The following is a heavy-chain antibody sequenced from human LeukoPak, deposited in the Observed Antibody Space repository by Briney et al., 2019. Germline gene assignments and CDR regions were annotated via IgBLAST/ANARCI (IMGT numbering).Heavy chain of an antibody. V-gene: IGHV1-8*01. J-gene: IGHJ1*01. CDR1: GYTFTSYD. CDR3: ATYYFDSSGYYKYFQH. D-gene: IGHD3-22*01. CDR2: MNPNSGNT. Sequence: ASVKVSFKGSGYTFTSYDINWVRQATGQGLGWVGWMNPNSGNTGYAQKFQGRVTMTRTTSISTAYMELSSLRSEDTAVYYCATYYFDSSGYYKYFQHWGQGTLVTVSS.